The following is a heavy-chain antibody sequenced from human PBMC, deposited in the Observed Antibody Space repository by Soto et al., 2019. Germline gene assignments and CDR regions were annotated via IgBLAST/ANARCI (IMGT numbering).Heavy chain of an antibody. CDR2: INHSGST. Sequence: SETLSLTCTVSGGSISSYYWSWIRQPPGKGLEWIGEINHSGSTNYNPSLKSRVTISVDTSKNQFSLKLSSVTAADTAVYYCARGYCSSTSCYEPNWFDPWGQGTLVTVSS. CDR3: ARGYCSSTSCYEPNWFDP. CDR1: GGSISSYY. J-gene: IGHJ5*02. D-gene: IGHD2-2*01. V-gene: IGHV4-34*01.